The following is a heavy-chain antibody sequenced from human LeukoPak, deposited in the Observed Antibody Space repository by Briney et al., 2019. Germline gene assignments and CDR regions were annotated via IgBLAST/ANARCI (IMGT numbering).Heavy chain of an antibody. CDR1: GFSFRAYT. V-gene: IGHV3-21*06. D-gene: IGHD3-22*01. J-gene: IGHJ3*02. Sequence: GGSLRLSCAASGFSFRAYTMNWVRQAPGKGLEWVSSVNPSHAYQFYADSAKGRFTISRDNVKNSLFLQMDSLRAEDTAVYYCARDRDYYDINSFSPDAFDIWGQGTMVTVSS. CDR2: VNPSHAYQ. CDR3: ARDRDYYDINSFSPDAFDI.